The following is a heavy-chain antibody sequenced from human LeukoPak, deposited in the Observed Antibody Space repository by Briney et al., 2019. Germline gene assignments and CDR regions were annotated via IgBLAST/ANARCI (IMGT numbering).Heavy chain of an antibody. CDR1: GFTFSSYS. D-gene: IGHD3-22*01. CDR2: ISSSSSTI. Sequence: TGGSLRLSCAASGFTFSSYSMNWVRQAPGKGLEWVSYISSSSSTIYYADSVKGRFTISRDNAKNSLYLQMNSLRAEDTAVYYCAREGVFDSNAFDIWGQGTMVTVSS. CDR3: AREGVFDSNAFDI. J-gene: IGHJ3*02. V-gene: IGHV3-48*01.